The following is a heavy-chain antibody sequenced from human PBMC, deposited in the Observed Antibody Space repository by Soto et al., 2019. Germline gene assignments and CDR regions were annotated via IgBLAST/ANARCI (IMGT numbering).Heavy chain of an antibody. CDR3: ARAQPTYSSSYFDY. D-gene: IGHD3-22*01. Sequence: PGGSLRLSCAASGFTLSSYAMSWVRQAPGKGLEWVSTISGRGDDTYYTDSVKGRFTISRDNSKNTLYVHMNSLRAEDTAVYYCARAQPTYSSSYFDYWGQGTLVTVSS. CDR2: ISGRGDDT. J-gene: IGHJ4*02. CDR1: GFTLSSYA. V-gene: IGHV3-23*01.